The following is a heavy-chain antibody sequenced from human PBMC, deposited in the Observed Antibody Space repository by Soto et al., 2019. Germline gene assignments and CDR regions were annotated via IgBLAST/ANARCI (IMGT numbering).Heavy chain of an antibody. J-gene: IGHJ5*02. CDR3: ARERPDGSRLDP. Sequence: SETLSPTCTVSGGSISSGGYYWGWIRQPPGKGLEWIGYIYYSGSTYYNPSLKSRVTISVDTSKNQFSLKLSSVTAADTAVYYCARERPDGSRLDPWGQGTLVTVSS. D-gene: IGHD6-13*01. V-gene: IGHV4-30-4*01. CDR1: GGSISSGGYY. CDR2: IYYSGST.